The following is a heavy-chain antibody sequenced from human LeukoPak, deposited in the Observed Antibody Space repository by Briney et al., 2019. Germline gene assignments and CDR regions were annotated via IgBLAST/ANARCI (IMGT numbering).Heavy chain of an antibody. D-gene: IGHD3-10*01. V-gene: IGHV5-10-1*01. CDR1: RYSFTSHW. CDR2: IDPSDSYT. Sequence: GESLKISCKGFRYSFTSHWINWVRQMPGKGLEWMGRIDPSDSYTKYSPSFQGHVTISADKSISPASLQWSSPKASDTAMYYCAGGGGAGAAFDIWGQGTMVTVSS. J-gene: IGHJ3*02. CDR3: AGGGGAGAAFDI.